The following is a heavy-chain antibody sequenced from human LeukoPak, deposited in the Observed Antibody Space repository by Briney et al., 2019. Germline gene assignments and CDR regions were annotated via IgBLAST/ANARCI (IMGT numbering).Heavy chain of an antibody. J-gene: IGHJ4*02. CDR1: GFTFSNYW. CDR3: ARETDSSGYYSDY. V-gene: IGHV3-74*01. D-gene: IGHD3-22*01. Sequence: GGSLRLSCAASGFTFSNYWMHWVRQAPGKGLVWVSRINSDGSSTSYADSVKGRFTISRDNAKNTLYLQMNSLRAEDTAAYFCARETDSSGYYSDYWGQGTLVTVSS. CDR2: INSDGSST.